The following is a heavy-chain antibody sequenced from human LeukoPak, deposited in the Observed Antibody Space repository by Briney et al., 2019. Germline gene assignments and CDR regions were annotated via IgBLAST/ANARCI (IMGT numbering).Heavy chain of an antibody. CDR3: ARGDLRDGYNYGFDY. D-gene: IGHD5-24*01. Sequence: ASVKVSCKASGFTFTAYHMHWVRQAPGQGLEWMGWINPNSGGTNYAQKFQGRVTMTRDTSISTAYMELSRLRSDDTAVYYCARGDLRDGYNYGFDYWGQGTLVTVSS. CDR2: INPNSGGT. J-gene: IGHJ4*02. V-gene: IGHV1-2*02. CDR1: GFTFTAYH.